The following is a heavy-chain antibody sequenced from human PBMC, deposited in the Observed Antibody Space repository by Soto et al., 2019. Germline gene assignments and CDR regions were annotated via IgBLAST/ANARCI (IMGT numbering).Heavy chain of an antibody. J-gene: IGHJ4*02. CDR1: GFTFDDYG. CDR3: ARSIAAPLDFDY. D-gene: IGHD6-6*01. CDR2: INWNGGRT. Sequence: EVQLVESGGGVVRPGGSLRLSCAASGFTFDDYGMSWVRQGPGKGLEWVAGINWNGGRTGYGDSVKGRFTSSRDNAKNSLYLKMKSLRAEDTALYYCARSIAAPLDFDYWGQGTLVTVSS. V-gene: IGHV3-20*04.